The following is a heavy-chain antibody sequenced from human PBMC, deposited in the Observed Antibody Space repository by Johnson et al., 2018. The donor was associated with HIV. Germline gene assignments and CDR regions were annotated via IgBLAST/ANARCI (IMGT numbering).Heavy chain of an antibody. J-gene: IGHJ3*02. CDR3: ARGVSGSGYYFYLGDAFDI. CDR2: IGTAGDT. CDR1: GFTFSSYD. V-gene: IGHV3-13*01. Sequence: MQLVESGGGLVQPGGSLRLSCAASGFTFSSYDMHWVRQGTGKGLEWVSAIGTAGDTYYPGSVKGRFTISRENAKNSLYLQMNSLRAGDTAVYYCARGVSGSGYYFYLGDAFDIWGQGTMVIVSS. D-gene: IGHD3-22*01.